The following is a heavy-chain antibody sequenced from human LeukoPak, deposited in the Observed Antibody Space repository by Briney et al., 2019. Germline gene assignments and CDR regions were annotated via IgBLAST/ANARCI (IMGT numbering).Heavy chain of an antibody. V-gene: IGHV4-59*08. CDR2: IYYSGST. Sequence: SETLSLTCTVSGGSISSYYWSWIRQPPGKGLEWIGNIYYSGSTNYNPSLKSRVTISVDTSKNQFSLKLSSVTAADAAVYYCARGIAVGWFDPWGQGTLVTVSS. CDR1: GGSISSYY. J-gene: IGHJ5*02. D-gene: IGHD2-15*01. CDR3: ARGIAVGWFDP.